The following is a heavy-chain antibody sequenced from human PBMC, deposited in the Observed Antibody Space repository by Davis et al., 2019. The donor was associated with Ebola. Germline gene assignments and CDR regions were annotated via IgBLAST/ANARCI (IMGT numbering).Heavy chain of an antibody. Sequence: GESLKISCAASGFTFSSYGMHWVRQAPGKGLEWVAVISYDGSNKYYADSVKGRFTISRDNSKNTLYLQMNSLRAEDTAVYYCASYRPMYSSSSGSYYYGMDVWGQGTTVTVSS. D-gene: IGHD6-6*01. J-gene: IGHJ6*02. CDR1: GFTFSSYG. V-gene: IGHV3-30*03. CDR3: ASYRPMYSSSSGSYYYGMDV. CDR2: ISYDGSNK.